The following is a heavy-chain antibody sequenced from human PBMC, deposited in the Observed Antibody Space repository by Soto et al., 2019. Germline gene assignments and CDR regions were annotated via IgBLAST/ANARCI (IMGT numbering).Heavy chain of an antibody. J-gene: IGHJ4*02. CDR1: GYTFTSYG. V-gene: IGHV1-18*01. CDR2: ISAYNGNT. D-gene: IGHD3-22*01. Sequence: QVQLVQSGAEVKKPGASVKVSCKASGYTFTSYGISWVRQAPGQGLEWMGWISAYNGNTNYAQKIQGRVTMTTDTPPSTAYMELRSLRSDAAAVDYCPRDYYGSSGWGGYWGQGTLVTVSS. CDR3: PRDYYGSSGWGGY.